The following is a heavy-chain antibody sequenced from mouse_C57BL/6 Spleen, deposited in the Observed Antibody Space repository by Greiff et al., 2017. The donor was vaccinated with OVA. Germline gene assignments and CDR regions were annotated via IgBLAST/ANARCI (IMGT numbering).Heavy chain of an antibody. J-gene: IGHJ2*01. Sequence: QVQLQQPGAELVRPGSSVKLSCKASGYTFTSYWMDWVKQRPGQGLEWIGNIYPSDSETHYNQKFKDKATLTVDKSSSTAYMQLSSLTSEDSAVYYCARYVYFDYWGQGTTLTVSS. V-gene: IGHV1-61*01. CDR3: ARYVYFDY. CDR1: GYTFTSYW. CDR2: IYPSDSET.